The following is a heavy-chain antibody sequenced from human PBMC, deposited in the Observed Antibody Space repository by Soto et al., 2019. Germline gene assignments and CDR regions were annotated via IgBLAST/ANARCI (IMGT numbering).Heavy chain of an antibody. CDR3: ATQEVGGSYVYTFDP. D-gene: IGHD1-26*01. Sequence: SETLSLTCTVSGGSITSSSYYWGWIRQPPGKGLEWIGSIYYSGSAYYNPSLKSRVTISVDTSKNQFSLKLSSVTAADTAVYYCATQEVGGSYVYTFDPWGQGTLVTVSS. J-gene: IGHJ5*02. CDR2: IYYSGSA. V-gene: IGHV4-39*01. CDR1: GGSITSSSYY.